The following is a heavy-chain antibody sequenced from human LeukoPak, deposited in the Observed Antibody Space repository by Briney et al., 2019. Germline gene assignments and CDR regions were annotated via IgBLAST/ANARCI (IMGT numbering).Heavy chain of an antibody. CDR3: ATAQGDTAMVTDPFDY. Sequence: LSLTCAVYGGSFSGYYWSWIRQPPGKGLEWVSYISSSGSTIYYADSVKGRFTISRDNAKNSLYLQMNSLRAEDTAVYYCATAQGDTAMVTDPFDYWGQGTLVTVSS. CDR2: ISSSGSTI. V-gene: IGHV3-11*01. J-gene: IGHJ4*02. D-gene: IGHD5-18*01. CDR1: GGSFSGYY.